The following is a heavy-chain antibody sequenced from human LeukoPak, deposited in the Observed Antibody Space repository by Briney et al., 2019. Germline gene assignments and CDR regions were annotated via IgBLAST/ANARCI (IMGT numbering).Heavy chain of an antibody. D-gene: IGHD2-15*01. J-gene: IGHJ4*02. CDR1: GFTFSSYA. CDR2: ISGSGGST. V-gene: IGHV3-23*01. CDR3: AKTISVARYCFDY. Sequence: GGSLRLSSAASGFTFSSYAMSWVRQAPGKGLEWVSAISGSGGSTYYADSVKGRFTISRDNSKNTLYLQMNSLRAEDTAVYYCAKTISVARYCFDYWGQGTLVTVSS.